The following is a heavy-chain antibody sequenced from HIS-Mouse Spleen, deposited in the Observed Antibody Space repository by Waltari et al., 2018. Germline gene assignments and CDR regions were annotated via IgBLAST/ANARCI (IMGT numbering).Heavy chain of an antibody. Sequence: QVQLQQWGAGLLKPSETLSLTCAVYGGSFSGYYWSWLRQPPGKGLGWIGEINHSGSTNYNPSLKSRVTISVDTSKNQFSLKLSSVTAADTAVYYCARATHDYDYVWGSYRYNAFDIWGQGTMVTVSS. CDR2: INHSGST. CDR1: GGSFSGYY. V-gene: IGHV4-34*01. CDR3: ARATHDYDYVWGSYRYNAFDI. J-gene: IGHJ3*02. D-gene: IGHD3-16*02.